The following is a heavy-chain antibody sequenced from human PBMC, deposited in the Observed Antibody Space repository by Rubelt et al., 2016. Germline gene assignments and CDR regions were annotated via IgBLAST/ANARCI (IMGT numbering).Heavy chain of an antibody. CDR3: ARYGPYSSEGGVDY. D-gene: IGHD3-22*01. V-gene: IGHV4-39*01. CDR1: GGSIISIDYY. CDR2: IYYNGNT. Sequence: QLQLQESGPGLVKPSETLSLTCTVSGGSIISIDYYWGWIRQPPGRGLEWIGSIYYNGNTYYNPVLTSRFTMVVDTSNNEFSLRLNVVTAADTAVYYCARYGPYSSEGGVDYWGQGTLVTVAS. J-gene: IGHJ4*02.